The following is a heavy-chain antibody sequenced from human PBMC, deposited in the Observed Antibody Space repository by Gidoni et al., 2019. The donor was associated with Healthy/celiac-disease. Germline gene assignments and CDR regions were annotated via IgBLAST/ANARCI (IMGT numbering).Heavy chain of an antibody. J-gene: IGHJ3*02. V-gene: IGHV3-7*01. CDR3: ARKLGYCTGGVCYSDAFDI. D-gene: IGHD2-8*02. Sequence: GLEWVANIKQDGSEKYYVDSVKGRFTISRDNAKNSLYLQMNSLRAEDTAVYYCARKLGYCTGGVCYSDAFDIWGQGTMVTVSS. CDR2: IKQDGSEK.